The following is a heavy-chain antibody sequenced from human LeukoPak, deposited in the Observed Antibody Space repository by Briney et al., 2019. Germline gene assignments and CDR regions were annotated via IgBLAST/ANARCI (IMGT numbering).Heavy chain of an antibody. J-gene: IGHJ4*02. D-gene: IGHD3-10*01. CDR3: ARGGRDGSGENYFDY. CDR2: ISAYNGDT. V-gene: IGHV1-18*01. CDR1: GYTFTSYG. Sequence: ASVKVSCKASGYTFTSYGISWVRQAPGQGLEWMGWISAYNGDTNSAQKFQGRVTMTTDTSTNTAYMELRSLRSDDTAVYYCARGGRDGSGENYFDYWGQGTLVTVSS.